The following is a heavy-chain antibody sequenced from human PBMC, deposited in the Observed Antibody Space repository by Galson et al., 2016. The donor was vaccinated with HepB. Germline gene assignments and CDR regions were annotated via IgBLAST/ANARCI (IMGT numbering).Heavy chain of an antibody. J-gene: IGHJ4*02. D-gene: IGHD1-26*01. CDR1: AYTFTNYA. V-gene: IGHV1-3*01. CDR3: AREGNYYTLDY. Sequence: SVKVSCKASAYTFTNYAIHWVRQAPGQGLDWMGWIIPGNGDPKYSQTFQGRVTITRDTSANTAYMELSSLRSEDTAVYYCAREGNYYTLDYWGQGTLVTVSS. CDR2: IIPGNGDP.